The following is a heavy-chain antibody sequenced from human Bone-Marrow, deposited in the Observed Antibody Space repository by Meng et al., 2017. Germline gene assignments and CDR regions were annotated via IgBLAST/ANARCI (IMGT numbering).Heavy chain of an antibody. J-gene: IGHJ1*01. CDR3: ARVGYYDSSNYYAYFQH. CDR1: GSPFSSYW. Sequence: GGLLRPPFAPPGSPFSSYWIHWFAQLPGKGLVWVSRINSDVSSTSYADSVKGRFTISRDNAKNPLYLQMNSLRAEDTAVYYCARVGYYDSSNYYAYFQHWGQGTLVTVSS. CDR2: INSDVSST. V-gene: IGHV3-74*01. D-gene: IGHD3-22*01.